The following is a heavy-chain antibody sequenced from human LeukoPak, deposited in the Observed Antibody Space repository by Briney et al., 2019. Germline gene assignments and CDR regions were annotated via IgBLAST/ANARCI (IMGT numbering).Heavy chain of an antibody. D-gene: IGHD3-22*01. CDR2: TYHSGST. CDR1: GGSISSGGYS. Sequence: PSQTLSLTCAVSGGSISSGGYSWSWIRQPPGKGLEWIGYTYHSGSTYYNPPLKSRVTISVDRSKNQFSLKLSSVTAADTAVYYCARSTYYYDSSGYYHEWYFDYWGQGTLVTVSS. V-gene: IGHV4-30-2*01. CDR3: ARSTYYYDSSGYYHEWYFDY. J-gene: IGHJ4*02.